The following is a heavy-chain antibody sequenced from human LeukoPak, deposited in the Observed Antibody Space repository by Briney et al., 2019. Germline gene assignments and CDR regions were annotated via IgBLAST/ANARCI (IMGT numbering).Heavy chain of an antibody. Sequence: GRSLRLSCAASGFTFSSYGMHWVRQAPGKGLEWVAVISHDGSNKYYADSVKGRFTISRDNSKNTLYLQMNSLRAEDTAVYYCAKDSSGWNNWFDPWGQGTLVTVSS. D-gene: IGHD6-19*01. J-gene: IGHJ5*02. CDR2: ISHDGSNK. CDR1: GFTFSSYG. V-gene: IGHV3-30*18. CDR3: AKDSSGWNNWFDP.